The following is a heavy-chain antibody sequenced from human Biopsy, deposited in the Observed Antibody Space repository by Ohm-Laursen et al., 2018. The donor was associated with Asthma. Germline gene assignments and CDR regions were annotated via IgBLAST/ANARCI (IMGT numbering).Heavy chain of an antibody. J-gene: IGHJ6*02. Sequence: SLRLSCTASGFSFNSYGMHWVRQAPGKGLEWVSVIYSGGTSHTADSVRGRFTISIDFSKNTLHLQMHSLRVEDTAVYYCARGYSGTDRIVYYYSGMEVWGQGTPVTVSS. CDR3: ARGYSGTDRIVYYYSGMEV. CDR2: IYSGGTS. CDR1: GFSFNSYG. V-gene: IGHV3-53*01. D-gene: IGHD5-12*01.